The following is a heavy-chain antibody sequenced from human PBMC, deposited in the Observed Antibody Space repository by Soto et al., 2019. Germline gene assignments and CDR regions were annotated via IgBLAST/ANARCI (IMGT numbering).Heavy chain of an antibody. D-gene: IGHD3-10*01. V-gene: IGHV4-39*01. CDR3: ATDAKDYHASGFSHAFDS. CDR1: GGSISRSGSY. Sequence: QLQLQESGPGLVKPSETLSLTCTVSGGSISRSGSYWAWIRQAPGKGLEWIGSIYYGGSTYYNPSLKSRVTISVDTSRNQFSLHLSSVTAADTAVYYCATDAKDYHASGFSHAFDSWGHGTMVTVSS. J-gene: IGHJ3*01. CDR2: IYYGGST.